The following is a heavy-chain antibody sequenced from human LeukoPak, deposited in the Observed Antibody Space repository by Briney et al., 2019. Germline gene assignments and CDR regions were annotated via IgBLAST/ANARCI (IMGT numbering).Heavy chain of an antibody. V-gene: IGHV4-59*01. Sequence: SETLSLTCTVSGGSTSTYYWSWIRQPPGKGLEWIGYIYYSGSTNYNPSLKSRVTISVDTSKNQFSLKLSSVTAADTAVYYCARDRAGTNWFDPWGQGTLVTVSS. D-gene: IGHD1-1*01. CDR1: GGSTSTYY. CDR2: IYYSGST. J-gene: IGHJ5*02. CDR3: ARDRAGTNWFDP.